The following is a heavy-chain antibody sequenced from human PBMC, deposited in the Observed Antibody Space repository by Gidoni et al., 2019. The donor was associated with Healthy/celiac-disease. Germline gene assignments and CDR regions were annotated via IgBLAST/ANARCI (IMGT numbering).Heavy chain of an antibody. D-gene: IGHD3-10*01. CDR3: ARLGGSGSYYMGLYYFDY. J-gene: IGHJ4*02. Sequence: EVQLVESGGGLVQPGGSLRLSCAASGFTSSSYSMNWVRQAQGKGLEWVSYISSSSSTIYYADSVKGRFTISRDNAKNSLYLQMNSLRDEDTAVYYCARLGGSGSYYMGLYYFDYWGQGTLVTVSS. CDR1: GFTSSSYS. CDR2: ISSSSSTI. V-gene: IGHV3-48*02.